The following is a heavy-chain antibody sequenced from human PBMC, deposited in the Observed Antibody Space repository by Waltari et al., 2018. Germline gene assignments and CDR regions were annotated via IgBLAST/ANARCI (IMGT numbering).Heavy chain of an antibody. J-gene: IGHJ4*02. Sequence: QVQLQESGPGLVKPSETLSLTCAVSGYSISSGYYWGWIRQPPGKGLEWIGSIYHSGSTYYNPSLKSRVTISVDTSKNQFSLKLSSVTAADTAVYYCARHLRGFDYWGQGTLVTVSS. CDR2: IYHSGST. CDR3: ARHLRGFDY. V-gene: IGHV4-38-2*01. CDR1: GYSISSGYY.